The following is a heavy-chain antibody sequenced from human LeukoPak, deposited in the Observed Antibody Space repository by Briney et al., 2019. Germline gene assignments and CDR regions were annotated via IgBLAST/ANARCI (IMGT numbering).Heavy chain of an antibody. CDR1: GYTFTGHY. D-gene: IGHD6-19*01. J-gene: IGHJ6*03. CDR3: ARAAIAVAGDYHYHYMDV. V-gene: IGHV1-2*02. Sequence: GASVKVSCKASGYTFTGHYMHWVRQAPGQGLERMGWIYPTSGDIDYSHIFGGRVTMTRDTSTSTAYMELSRLRSDDTAVYYCARAAIAVAGDYHYHYMDVWGKGTTVTVSS. CDR2: IYPTSGDI.